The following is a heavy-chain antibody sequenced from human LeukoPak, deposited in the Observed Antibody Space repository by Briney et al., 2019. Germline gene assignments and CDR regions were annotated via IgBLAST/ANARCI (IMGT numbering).Heavy chain of an antibody. D-gene: IGHD6-13*01. J-gene: IGHJ5*02. CDR1: GVSISSYY. CDR3: ARHGSTFYSSSSNWFDP. CDR2: IYYSGST. Sequence: SETLSLTCTVSGVSISSYYWSWIRQPPGKGLEWIGYIYYSGSTNYNPSLKSRVTISVDTSKNQFSLKLSSVTAADTAVYYCARHGSTFYSSSSNWFDPWGQGTLVTVSS. V-gene: IGHV4-59*08.